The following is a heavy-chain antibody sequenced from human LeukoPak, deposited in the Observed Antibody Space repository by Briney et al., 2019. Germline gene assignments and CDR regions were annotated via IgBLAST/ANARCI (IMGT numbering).Heavy chain of an antibody. CDR2: INHSGST. V-gene: IGHV4-34*01. D-gene: IGHD6-13*01. CDR1: GGSFSGYY. Sequence: SETLSLTCAVYGGSFSGYYWSWIRQPPGKGLEWIGEINHSGSTNYNPSLKSRVTISVDTSKNQFSLKLSSVTAADAAVYYCARVGPYSSSWPPINYMDVWGKGTTVTVSS. J-gene: IGHJ6*03. CDR3: ARVGPYSSSWPPINYMDV.